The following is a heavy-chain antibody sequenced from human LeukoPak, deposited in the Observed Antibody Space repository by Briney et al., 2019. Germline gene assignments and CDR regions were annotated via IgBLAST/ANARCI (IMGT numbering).Heavy chain of an antibody. CDR3: ASPSGRQYADALDI. V-gene: IGHV4-4*02. CDR2: IYHNGNT. J-gene: IGHJ3*02. Sequence: SETLSLTCGVSGASIRSTHWWTWVRQPPGKGLEWIGEIYHNGNTEYNPSLSSRLLISVDKSKNQFSLKLTSVTAADTAMYYCASPSGRQYADALDIWGQGRMVIVS. CDR1: GASIRSTHW. D-gene: IGHD1-26*01.